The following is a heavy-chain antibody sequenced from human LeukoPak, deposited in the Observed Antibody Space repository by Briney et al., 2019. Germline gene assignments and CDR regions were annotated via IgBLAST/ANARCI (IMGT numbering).Heavy chain of an antibody. V-gene: IGHV3-53*01. D-gene: IGHD3-22*01. J-gene: IGHJ4*02. Sequence: GGSLRLSCAASGLTISSNCMSWVRQAPGKGLEWVSLIYSGGSTYYTDSVKGRFTISRDNSKNTLYLQMNSLRAEDTAVYYCARRAGDYSHPYDYWGQGILVTVSS. CDR3: ARRAGDYSHPYDY. CDR2: IYSGGST. CDR1: GLTISSNC.